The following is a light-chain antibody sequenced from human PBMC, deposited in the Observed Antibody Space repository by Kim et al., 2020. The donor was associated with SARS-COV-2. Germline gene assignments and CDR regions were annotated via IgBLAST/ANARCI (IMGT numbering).Light chain of an antibody. CDR3: ATWDYSLNGWV. V-gene: IGLV1-44*01. Sequence: GLEGTTSCSGCNPNVGCHILNWFHQLPGTAPKLLLSNDTRRPSGVPDRFSGSRSGTSASLAISGLQSEDEADYYCATWDYSLNGWVFGGGTQLTVL. CDR2: NDT. CDR1: NPNVGCHI. J-gene: IGLJ3*02.